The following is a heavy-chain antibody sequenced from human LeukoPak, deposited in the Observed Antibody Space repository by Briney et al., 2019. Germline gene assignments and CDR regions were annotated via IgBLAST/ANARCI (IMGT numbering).Heavy chain of an antibody. V-gene: IGHV3-30-3*01. D-gene: IGHD2-2*01. Sequence: QPGGSLRLSCAASGFTFSSYAMHWVRQAPGKGLEWVAVISYDGSNKYYADSVKGRFTISRDNSKNTLYLQMNSLRAEDTAVYYCAKDGSQCSSISCRENGLVDVWGKGTTVTVSS. CDR3: AKDGSQCSSISCRENGLVDV. J-gene: IGHJ6*04. CDR1: GFTFSSYA. CDR2: ISYDGSNK.